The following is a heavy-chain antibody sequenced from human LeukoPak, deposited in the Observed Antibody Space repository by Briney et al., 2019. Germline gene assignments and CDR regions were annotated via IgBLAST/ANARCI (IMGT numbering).Heavy chain of an antibody. CDR2: VSYGGSNK. D-gene: IGHD3-22*01. Sequence: PGGSLRLSCAASGFTFSSYGMHWVRQAPGKGREGVAVVSYGGSNKYYADSVKGRFTISRDNSKNTLDLQMNSLRAEDTPVYYCAKGFDYYDSSGVFDYWGQGTLVTVSS. CDR1: GFTFSSYG. J-gene: IGHJ4*02. CDR3: AKGFDYYDSSGVFDY. V-gene: IGHV3-30*18.